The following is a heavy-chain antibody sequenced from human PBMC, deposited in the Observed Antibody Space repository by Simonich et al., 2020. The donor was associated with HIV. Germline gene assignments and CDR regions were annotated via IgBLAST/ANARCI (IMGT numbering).Heavy chain of an antibody. Sequence: EYGGGLVQPGGSLKLSCAASGFTFSASPMHGVRQASRKGLEWVGRIRSKAKSYATEYAASVKGRFTISRDDSKNTAYLQMNSLKTEDTAVYYCTSSSGTYYYYYFYMDVWGKGTTVTVSS. D-gene: IGHD1-26*01. CDR1: GFTFSASP. V-gene: IGHV3-73*02. J-gene: IGHJ6*03. CDR3: TSSSGTYYYYYFYMDV. CDR2: IRSKAKSYAT.